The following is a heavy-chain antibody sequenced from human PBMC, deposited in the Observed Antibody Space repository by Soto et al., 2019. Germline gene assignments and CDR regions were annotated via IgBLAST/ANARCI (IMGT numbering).Heavy chain of an antibody. CDR3: ARAPGYYYMDV. Sequence: QVQLQESGPGLVKPSETLSLTCAVSGVSISNYYWSWMRQSPGRGLEWIGYNHYSGGTNYNPSLKSRVTISVDTSKNHFLLKLTSVTAADTAVYYCARAPGYYYMDVWGKGTTVTVSS. V-gene: IGHV4-59*01. CDR1: GVSISNYY. J-gene: IGHJ6*03. CDR2: NHYSGGT.